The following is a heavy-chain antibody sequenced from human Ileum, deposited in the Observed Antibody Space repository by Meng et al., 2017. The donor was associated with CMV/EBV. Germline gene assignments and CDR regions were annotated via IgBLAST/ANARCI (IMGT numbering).Heavy chain of an antibody. J-gene: IGHJ4*02. D-gene: IGHD3-3*01. CDR2: IYYSGGT. Sequence: LRLSCTVSGASISSGDYHWNWIRQHPGKGLEWIGSIYYSGGTYYNPSLKGRVTISVDTSKNQFSLKLISVTAADTAFYYCARDRGYDFWSGSHYFDYWGQRTLVTVSS. CDR3: ARDRGYDFWSGSHYFDY. CDR1: GASISSGDYH. V-gene: IGHV4-31*03.